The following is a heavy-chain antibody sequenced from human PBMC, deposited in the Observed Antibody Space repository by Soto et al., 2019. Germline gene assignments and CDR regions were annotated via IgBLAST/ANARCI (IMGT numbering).Heavy chain of an antibody. CDR3: GRPGGDFVLPSDY. D-gene: IGHD2-21*02. Sequence: SETLSLTCAVYGGSFSGYYWSWIRQPPGKGLERIGSIIYSGTANYNPSLAGRVTMSVDTSKNQFSLNLNSVTAADTAVYFCGRPGGDFVLPSDYWGPGTLVTVSS. V-gene: IGHV4-34*12. CDR1: GGSFSGYY. CDR2: IIYSGTA. J-gene: IGHJ4*02.